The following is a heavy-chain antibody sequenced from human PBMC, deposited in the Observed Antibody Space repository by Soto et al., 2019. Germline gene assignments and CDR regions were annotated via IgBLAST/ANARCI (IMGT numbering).Heavy chain of an antibody. J-gene: IGHJ4*02. CDR1: GFTFSAYG. V-gene: IGHV3-30*18. CDR3: AKEGRGYGGFDPNSYFEN. Sequence: QVHLVESAGGVVQPGTSLRLSCAASGFTFSAYGMHWVRQVPGKRLEWVAVISYDGSHKDYVDSVKGRITISRDNSKNTLHLQMNSLRPEDTAVYYCAKEGRGYGGFDPNSYFENWGQGTLVTVSS. D-gene: IGHD5-12*01. CDR2: ISYDGSHK.